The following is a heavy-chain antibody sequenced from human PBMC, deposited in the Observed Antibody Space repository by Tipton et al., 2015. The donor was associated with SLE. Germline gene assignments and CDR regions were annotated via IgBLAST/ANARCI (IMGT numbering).Heavy chain of an antibody. CDR2: INHSGST. CDR1: GGSFSGYY. D-gene: IGHD6-13*01. CDR3: ARLRAAAGFGY. Sequence: TLSLTCAVYGGSFSGYYWSWIRQPPGKGLEWIGEINHSGSTNYNPSLKSRVTISVDTSKNQFSLKLSSVTAADTAVYYCARLRAAAGFGYWGQGTLVTVSS. V-gene: IGHV4-34*01. J-gene: IGHJ4*02.